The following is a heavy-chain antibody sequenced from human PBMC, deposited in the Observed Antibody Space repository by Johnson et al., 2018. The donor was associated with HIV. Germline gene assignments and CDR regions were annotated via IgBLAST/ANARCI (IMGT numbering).Heavy chain of an antibody. J-gene: IGHJ3*01. CDR2: IRGNANPFAT. D-gene: IGHD2-21*02. CDR3: ARGGGAYCGGDCLRTFDF. V-gene: IGHV3-73*01. Sequence: EVQLVESGGGVVQPGRSLRLSCVASEFTFSGSALHWVRQASGKGLEWVGHIRGNANPFATAYAASVKGRFIIPRDNSKSTLYLQLNSLRAEDTGIYYCARGGGAYCGGDCLRTFDFWGQGTMVTVSS. CDR1: EFTFSGSA.